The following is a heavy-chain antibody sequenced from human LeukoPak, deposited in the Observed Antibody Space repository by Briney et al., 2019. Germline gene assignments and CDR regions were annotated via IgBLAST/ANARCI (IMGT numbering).Heavy chain of an antibody. CDR3: AKDHYWSIDY. V-gene: IGHV3-74*01. J-gene: IGHJ4*02. CDR1: GFTFSSNW. D-gene: IGHD3-3*01. Sequence: GGSLRLSCAASGFTFSSNWMHWVGHAPGQGLVWVSRIKGDGISTNYADSVKGRFTISRDIAKNTLYLQMNSLRAEDTGVYYCAKDHYWSIDYWGRGTLVTVSS. CDR2: IKGDGIST.